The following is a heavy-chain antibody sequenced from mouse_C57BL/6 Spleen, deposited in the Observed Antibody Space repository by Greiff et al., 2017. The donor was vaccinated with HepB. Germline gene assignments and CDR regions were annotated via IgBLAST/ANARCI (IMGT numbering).Heavy chain of an antibody. CDR3: TRQGWGAMDY. CDR1: GFTFSDAW. J-gene: IGHJ4*01. Sequence: ADGSMTLSCAASGFTFSDAWMDWVRQSPEKGLEWVADIRNKANNHATYYAESVKGRFTISRDDSKSSVYLQMNSLRAEDTGIYYCTRQGWGAMDYWGQGTSVTVSS. V-gene: IGHV6-6*01. CDR2: IRNKANNHAT.